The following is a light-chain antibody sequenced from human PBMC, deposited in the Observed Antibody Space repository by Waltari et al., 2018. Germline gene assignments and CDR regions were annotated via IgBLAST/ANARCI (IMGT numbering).Light chain of an antibody. CDR3: QQYDIWPYT. V-gene: IGKV3-15*01. CDR1: PGISSN. CDR2: GKS. Sequence: EIVMTQSPATLSMSPGETATLSCRASPGISSNLAWYQQKPGQAPRLLMYGKSTRASGYPAGFSGSGSGTEFTLTISSLQSEDFATYYWQQYDIWPYTFGQGTKLEIK. J-gene: IGKJ2*01.